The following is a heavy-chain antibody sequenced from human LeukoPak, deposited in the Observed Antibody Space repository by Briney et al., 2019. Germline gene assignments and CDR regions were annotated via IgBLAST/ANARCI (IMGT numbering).Heavy chain of an antibody. V-gene: IGHV3-23*01. CDR1: GFTFSSYA. CDR2: IIGSGGST. CDR3: AKEIAAAAQTMDDYFDY. D-gene: IGHD6-13*01. J-gene: IGHJ4*02. Sequence: GGSLRLSCAASGFTFSSYAMSWVRQPLGRGLEWVSAIIGSGGSTYYADSVKGRFTISRDNSKNTLYLQMNSLRAGVTAVYDCAKEIAAAAQTMDDYFDYWGQGTLVTVSS.